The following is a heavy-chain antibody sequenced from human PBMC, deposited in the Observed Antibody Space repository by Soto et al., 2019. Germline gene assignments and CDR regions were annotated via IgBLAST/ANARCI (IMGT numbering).Heavy chain of an antibody. CDR1: GYSFTSYW. Sequence: GESLKISGKGSGYSFTSYWISWVRQMPGTGLEWMGRIDPSDSYTNYSPSFKGNVTISADKSISTAYLQWSSLKASDTAMYYCARHRISSSGYTPIDIWGQGTMVTVSS. D-gene: IGHD3-22*01. CDR3: ARHRISSSGYTPIDI. J-gene: IGHJ3*02. CDR2: IDPSDSYT. V-gene: IGHV5-10-1*01.